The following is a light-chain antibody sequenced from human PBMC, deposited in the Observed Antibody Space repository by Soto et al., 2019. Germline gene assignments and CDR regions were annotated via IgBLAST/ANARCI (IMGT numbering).Light chain of an antibody. V-gene: IGLV1-47*02. CDR1: DSNIGSNY. CDR3: AAWDASLSACV. CDR2: YNN. J-gene: IGLJ1*01. Sequence: QSLLTQPPSSSGTAGQVVTISCSGGDSNIGSNYVYWYQHLPRMAPKLLIYYNNQQPSGVPDRFSGSRSGSSASLAIVGVRSEDEDVYYCAAWDASLSACVFGTGTKVTVL.